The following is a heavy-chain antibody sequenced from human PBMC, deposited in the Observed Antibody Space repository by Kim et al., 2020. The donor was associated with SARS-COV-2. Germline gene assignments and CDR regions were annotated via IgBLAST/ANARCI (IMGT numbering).Heavy chain of an antibody. CDR1: GFTFSSYA. V-gene: IGHV3-23*01. J-gene: IGHJ6*02. CDR2: ISGGGVGT. CDR3: AKGDWNFAMDV. Sequence: GGSLRLSCAASGFTFSSYAMTWVRQAPGKGLEWVSTISGGGVGTYYADSVKGRFTISRDNSKNTLYLQMNSLRAEDTAVYYCAKGDWNFAMDVWGLGTTVTVSS. D-gene: IGHD1-1*01.